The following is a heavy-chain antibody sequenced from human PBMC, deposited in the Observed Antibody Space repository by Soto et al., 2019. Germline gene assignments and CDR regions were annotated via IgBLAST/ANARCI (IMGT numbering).Heavy chain of an antibody. V-gene: IGHV1-8*01. CDR3: ARVSYDSSGANWFDP. CDR1: GYTFTSHD. Sequence: ASVKVSCKASGYTFTSHDINWVRQATGQGLEWMGWMNPNSGNTGYAQKFQGRVTMTRNTSISTAYMELSSLRSEDTAVYYCARVSYDSSGANWFDPWGQGTLVTVSS. J-gene: IGHJ5*02. CDR2: MNPNSGNT. D-gene: IGHD3-22*01.